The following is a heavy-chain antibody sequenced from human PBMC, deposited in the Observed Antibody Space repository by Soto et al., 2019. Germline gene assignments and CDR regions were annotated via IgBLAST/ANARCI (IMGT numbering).Heavy chain of an antibody. Sequence: GESLKISCAASGFTFSSYAMSWVRQAPGKGLEWVSGINGRGVSTYHADSVQGRFTISRDNSTNTLYLQMNSLRAEDTAVYYCAKGRGIGDYYYMDVWGKGTTVTVSS. CDR3: AKGRGIGDYYYMDV. V-gene: IGHV3-23*01. CDR2: INGRGVST. D-gene: IGHD3-16*01. CDR1: GFTFSSYA. J-gene: IGHJ6*03.